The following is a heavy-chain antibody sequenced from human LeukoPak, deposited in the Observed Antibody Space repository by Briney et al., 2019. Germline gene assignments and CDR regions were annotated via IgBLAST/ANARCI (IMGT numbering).Heavy chain of an antibody. Sequence: EASVKVSCKASGGTFSSYAISWVRHAPGQGLEWMGGIIPIFGTANYAQKFQGRVTITADESTSTAYMELSSLRSEDTAVYYCAGLGYCSSTSCSRYCSGGSCYSGFLDYWGQGTLVTVSS. J-gene: IGHJ4*02. D-gene: IGHD2-15*01. CDR3: AGLGYCSSTSCSRYCSGGSCYSGFLDY. V-gene: IGHV1-69*13. CDR1: GGTFSSYA. CDR2: IIPIFGTA.